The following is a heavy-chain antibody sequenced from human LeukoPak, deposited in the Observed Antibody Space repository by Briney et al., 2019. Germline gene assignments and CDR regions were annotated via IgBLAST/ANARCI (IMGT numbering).Heavy chain of an antibody. V-gene: IGHV3-30*18. D-gene: IGHD7-27*01. CDR2: ISYDGSNK. CDR3: AKENRGHY. CDR1: GFTFSSYG. Sequence: GGSLRLSCAASGFTFSSYGMHWVRQAPGKGLEWVAVISYDGSNKYYADSVKGRFTISRDNSKNTLYLQMNSLRPEDSAVYYCAKENRGHYWGQGTLVTVSS. J-gene: IGHJ4*02.